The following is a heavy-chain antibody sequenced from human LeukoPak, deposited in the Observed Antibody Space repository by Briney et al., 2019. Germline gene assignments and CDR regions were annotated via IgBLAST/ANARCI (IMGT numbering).Heavy chain of an antibody. Sequence: GGSLRLSCAASGFTFSIYAMNWVRQAPGKGLVWVSRINSDGSSTSYADSVKGRFTISRDNAKNTLYLQMNSLRAEDTAVYYCARANPPYYDFWSGYFYYYGMDVWGQGTTVTVSS. CDR2: INSDGSST. V-gene: IGHV3-74*01. CDR3: ARANPPYYDFWSGYFYYYGMDV. CDR1: GFTFSIYA. D-gene: IGHD3-3*01. J-gene: IGHJ6*02.